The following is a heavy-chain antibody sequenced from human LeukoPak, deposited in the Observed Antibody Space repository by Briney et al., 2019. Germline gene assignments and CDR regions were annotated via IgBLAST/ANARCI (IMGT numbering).Heavy chain of an antibody. CDR1: GYTFTSYA. J-gene: IGHJ4*02. CDR2: MNPNSGNT. CDR3: ARGADGTIFGGDLSFDY. Sequence: ASMKVSCKASGYTFTSYAISWVRQAPGQGLEWMGWMNPNSGNTGYAQKFQGRVTITRNTSISTAYMELSSLRSEDTAVYYCARGADGTIFGGDLSFDYWGQGTLVTVSS. D-gene: IGHD3-3*01. V-gene: IGHV1-8*03.